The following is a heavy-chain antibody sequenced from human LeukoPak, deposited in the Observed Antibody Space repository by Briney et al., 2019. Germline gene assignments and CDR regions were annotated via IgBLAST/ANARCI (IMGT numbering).Heavy chain of an antibody. J-gene: IGHJ4*02. D-gene: IGHD3-10*01. CDR3: ARDSNYYGSAYYFDY. V-gene: IGHV1-69*04. Sequence: GSSLKVSCKASGGTFSSYAISGVRQAPGQGLEWMGRIIPILGIANYAQKFQGRVTITADKSTSTAYMELSSLRSEDTAVYYCARDSNYYGSAYYFDYWGQGTLVTVSS. CDR1: GGTFSSYA. CDR2: IIPILGIA.